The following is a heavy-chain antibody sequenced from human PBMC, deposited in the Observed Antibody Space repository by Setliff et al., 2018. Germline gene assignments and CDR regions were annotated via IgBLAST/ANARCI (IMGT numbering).Heavy chain of an antibody. D-gene: IGHD4-17*01. CDR1: GGSFSGYY. Sequence: PSETMSLTCAVYGGSFSGYYWSWIRQPPGKGLEWIGEINHNGITNYNPSLKSRVSISVDKSKNQVSLKLNSVTAADTAVYYCGRDPHTPTVTTRGDYWGQGTLVTVS. J-gene: IGHJ4*02. CDR3: GRDPHTPTVTTRGDY. CDR2: INHNGIT. V-gene: IGHV4-34*01.